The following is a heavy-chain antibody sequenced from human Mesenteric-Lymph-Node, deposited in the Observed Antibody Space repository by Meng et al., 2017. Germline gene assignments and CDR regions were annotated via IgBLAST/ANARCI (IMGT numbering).Heavy chain of an antibody. J-gene: IGHJ4*02. CDR2: INTDGSNT. CDR3: ADITAGF. CDR1: GFSFSDYW. V-gene: IGHV3-74*02. Sequence: EVQLVGSGGGLVQPGGSLRLSCAASGFSFSDYWMHWVRQAPGKGLVWVSFINTDGSNTAYADSVKGQFTISRDNAKNTLYLQMNSLRVEDTAIYYCADITAGFWGQGTLVTVSS. D-gene: IGHD3-10*01.